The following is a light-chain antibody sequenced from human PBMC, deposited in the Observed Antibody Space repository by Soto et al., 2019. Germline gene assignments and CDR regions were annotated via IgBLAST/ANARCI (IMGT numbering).Light chain of an antibody. CDR1: QSISGW. CDR2: QAT. V-gene: IGKV1-5*03. J-gene: IGKJ4*01. CDR3: QQYKTYPLT. Sequence: DIQMTQSPSTLSASVGERVDITCRASQSISGWLAWYQQKPGKAPKLLIYQATILESGVPSTFSGSGSGTEFTLTINSLRPDDIATYYCQQYKTYPLTFGGGTKVDIK.